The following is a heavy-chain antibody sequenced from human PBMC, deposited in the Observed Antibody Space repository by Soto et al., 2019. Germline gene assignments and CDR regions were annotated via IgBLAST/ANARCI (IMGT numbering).Heavy chain of an antibody. CDR3: ARERDPSDYYYYYGMDV. J-gene: IGHJ6*02. V-gene: IGHV3-21*01. Sequence: PVGSLRLSCAASGFTFSSYSMNWVRQAPGKGLEWVSSISSSSSYIYYADSVKGRFTISRDNAKNSLYLQMNSLRAEDTAVYYCARERDPSDYYYYYGMDVWGQGTTVTVSS. D-gene: IGHD1-26*01. CDR1: GFTFSSYS. CDR2: ISSSSSYI.